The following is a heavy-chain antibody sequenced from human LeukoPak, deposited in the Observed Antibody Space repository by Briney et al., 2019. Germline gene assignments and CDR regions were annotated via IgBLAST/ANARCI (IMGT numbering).Heavy chain of an antibody. CDR1: GLTFSSYW. CDR3: ARERPTAAAGN. D-gene: IGHD6-13*01. V-gene: IGHV3-7*01. CDR2: IKQDGSEK. J-gene: IGHJ4*02. Sequence: GGSLRLSCAASGLTFSSYWMSWVRQAPGKGLEWVANIKQDGSEKYYVDSVKGRFTISRDNAKNSLYLQMNSLRAEDTAVYYCARERPTAAAGNWGQGTLVTVSS.